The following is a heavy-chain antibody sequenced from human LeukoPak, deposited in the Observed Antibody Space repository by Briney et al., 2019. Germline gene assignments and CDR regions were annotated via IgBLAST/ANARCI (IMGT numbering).Heavy chain of an antibody. CDR1: GGSISTTFYY. V-gene: IGHV4-39*01. Sequence: PSETLSLTCTVSGGSISTTFYYWVWIRQPPGKGLECIGSIYYSGSTYYNPSLKSRVTIFLDTSKNQFSLKLSSVTAADTAVYYCAALPYYYDSSGHYGGTDYWGQGTLVTVSS. J-gene: IGHJ4*02. CDR3: AALPYYYDSSGHYGGTDY. D-gene: IGHD3-22*01. CDR2: IYYSGST.